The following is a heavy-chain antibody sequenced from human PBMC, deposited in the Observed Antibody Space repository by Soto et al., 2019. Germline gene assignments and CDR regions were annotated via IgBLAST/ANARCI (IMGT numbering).Heavy chain of an antibody. D-gene: IGHD6-25*01. CDR3: AKGSGSGYGTPAEY. CDR2: LSGSGAGK. Sequence: EVQLLESGGGLVQPGGSLRLSCAASGFTLSKYAMSWVRQAPGKGLEWVSTLSGSGAGKYYADSVQGRFTISRDTSQNTLYLQMNSLRAEDTAKYYCAKGSGSGYGTPAEYWGQGTLVTVSS. CDR1: GFTLSKYA. V-gene: IGHV3-23*01. J-gene: IGHJ4*02.